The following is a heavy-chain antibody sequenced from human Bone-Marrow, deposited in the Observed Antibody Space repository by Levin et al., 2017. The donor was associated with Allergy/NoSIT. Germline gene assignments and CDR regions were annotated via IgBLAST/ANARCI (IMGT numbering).Heavy chain of an antibody. CDR3: TTWFLVVAPAIPYYYYGMDV. CDR2: IKSKTDGGTT. D-gene: IGHD2-21*02. Sequence: GESLKISCAASGFTFSNVWISWVRQAPGKGLEWVGRIKSKTDGGTTDYAALVKGRFTISRDDSKNTLYLQMNSLTPEDTALYYCTTWFLVVAPAIPYYYYGMDVWGQGTTVTVSS. V-gene: IGHV3-15*01. CDR1: GFTFSNVW. J-gene: IGHJ6*02.